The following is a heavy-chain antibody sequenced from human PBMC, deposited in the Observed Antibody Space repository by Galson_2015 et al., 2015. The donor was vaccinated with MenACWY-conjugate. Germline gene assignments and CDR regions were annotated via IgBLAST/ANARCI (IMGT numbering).Heavy chain of an antibody. CDR3: ARLGGNYKTTSHFDY. Sequence: SLRLSCAASGFTFSNFWMHWVRQPPGKGLVRISRINSDGRSTSYADSVKGRFTISRDNAKNTLYLQMNSLEAEDTAVYYCARLGGNYKTTSHFDYWGLGTLVTVSS. CDR1: GFTFSNFW. J-gene: IGHJ4*02. CDR2: INSDGRST. D-gene: IGHD4-23*01. V-gene: IGHV3-74*01.